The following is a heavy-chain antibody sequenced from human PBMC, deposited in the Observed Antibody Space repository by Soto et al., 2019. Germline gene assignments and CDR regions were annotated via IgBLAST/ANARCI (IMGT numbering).Heavy chain of an antibody. CDR3: ARGRAEATTTMDV. J-gene: IGHJ6*02. CDR1: GGSFSGYY. Sequence: SETLSLTCAVYGGSFSGYYWSLIRQPPGKGLEWIGEINHSGSTNYNPSLKSRVTISVDTSKNQFSLKLSSVTAADTAVYYCARGRAEATTTMDVWGQGTTVTVSS. V-gene: IGHV4-34*01. CDR2: INHSGST. D-gene: IGHD1-26*01.